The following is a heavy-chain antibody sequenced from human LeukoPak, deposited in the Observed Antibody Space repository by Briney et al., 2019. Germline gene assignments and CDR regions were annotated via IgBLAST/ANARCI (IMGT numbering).Heavy chain of an antibody. CDR1: GYTFTSYA. V-gene: IGHV7-4-1*02. CDR2: INTNTGNP. J-gene: IGHJ4*02. D-gene: IGHD4-17*01. CDR3: ARDGPTTVTHKPLDY. Sequence: GASVKVSCKASGYTFTSYAMNWVRQAPGQGLEWMGWINTNTGNPTYAQGFTGRFVFSLDTSVSTAYLQISSLKAEDTAVYYCARDGPTTVTHKPLDYWGQGTLVTVSS.